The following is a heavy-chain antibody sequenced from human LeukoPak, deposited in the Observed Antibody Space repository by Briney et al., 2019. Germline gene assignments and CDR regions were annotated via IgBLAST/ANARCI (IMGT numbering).Heavy chain of an antibody. D-gene: IGHD1-1*01. CDR1: GFTVSSNY. J-gene: IGHJ4*02. Sequence: GGSLRLSCAASGFTVSSNYMSWVRQAPGKGLEWVSVIYSGGSTYYADSVKGRFTISRDNSKNTLYLQMNSLRAEDTAVYYCAKENNWNDISGYWGQGTLVTVSS. V-gene: IGHV3-53*01. CDR3: AKENNWNDISGY. CDR2: IYSGGST.